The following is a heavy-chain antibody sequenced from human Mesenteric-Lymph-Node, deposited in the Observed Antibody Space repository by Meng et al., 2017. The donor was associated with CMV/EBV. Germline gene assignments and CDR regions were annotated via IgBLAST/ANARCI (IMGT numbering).Heavy chain of an antibody. CDR3: AKDSRVRSSGSPSYFDY. V-gene: IGHV3-43*01. Sequence: GGSLRLSCAASGFTFDDYTMHWVRQAPGKGLEWVSLINWDGGSTYYVDSVKGRFTISRDNSKNSLFLQMNSLRPEDTALYYCAKDSRVRSSGSPSYFDYWGQGALVTVSS. J-gene: IGHJ4*02. CDR1: GFTFDDYT. D-gene: IGHD6-19*01. CDR2: INWDGGST.